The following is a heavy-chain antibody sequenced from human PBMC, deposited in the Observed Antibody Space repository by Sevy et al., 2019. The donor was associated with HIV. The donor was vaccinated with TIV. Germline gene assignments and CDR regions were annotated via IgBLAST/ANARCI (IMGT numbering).Heavy chain of an antibody. J-gene: IGHJ6*03. D-gene: IGHD3-22*01. V-gene: IGHV3-43*01. CDR3: ARAPDGSHHYMDV. CDR1: GFTFDDYT. Sequence: GGSLRLSCAASGFTFDDYTMQWVRQAPGKGLEWVSLISWDGGSTYYADSVKGRFTISRDNSKNSLYLQMNSLRTEDPALYYCARAPDGSHHYMDVWGKGTTVTVSS. CDR2: ISWDGGST.